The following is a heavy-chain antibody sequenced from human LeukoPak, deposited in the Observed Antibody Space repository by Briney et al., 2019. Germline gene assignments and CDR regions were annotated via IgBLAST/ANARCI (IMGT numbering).Heavy chain of an antibody. V-gene: IGHV2-5*02. CDR3: AQLMVRGVIRFASDAFDI. Sequence: VSGPTLEKPTLPLTLTCTFSGFSLSTSGVGVGWIRQPPGKALEGLALIYWADGNRFSPSLKCGITITKDTCKNQVVLTMTNMDPVDTATYYCAQLMVRGVIRFASDAFDIWGQGTMVTVSS. D-gene: IGHD3-10*01. CDR2: IYWADGN. J-gene: IGHJ3*02. CDR1: GFSLSTSGVG.